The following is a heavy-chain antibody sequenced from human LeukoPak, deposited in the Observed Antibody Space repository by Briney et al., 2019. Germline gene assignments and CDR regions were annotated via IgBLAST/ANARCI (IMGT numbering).Heavy chain of an antibody. Sequence: GGSLRLSCAASGFAFSSYVMTWVRQAPGKGLEWVSGISGSGGSTYDADSVKGRFTVSRDNSKSTLYLQLNSLRVEDTAVYYCAKVDGVRAAPDRGRVDSWGQGTLVTVSS. V-gene: IGHV3-23*01. CDR2: ISGSGGST. J-gene: IGHJ4*02. CDR3: AKVDGVRAAPDRGRVDS. CDR1: GFAFSSYV. D-gene: IGHD6-13*01.